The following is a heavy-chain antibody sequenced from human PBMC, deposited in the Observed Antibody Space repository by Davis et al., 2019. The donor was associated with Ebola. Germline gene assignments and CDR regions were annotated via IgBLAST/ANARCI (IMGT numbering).Heavy chain of an antibody. Sequence: SETLSLTCTVSGGSISSSSYYWGWIRQPPGKGLEWIGSIYYSGSTYYNPSLKSRVTISVDTSKNQFSLKLSSVTAADTAVYYCARGPVAGTVLNDAFDIWGQGTMVTVSS. J-gene: IGHJ3*02. CDR1: GGSISSSSYY. V-gene: IGHV4-39*07. CDR2: IYYSGST. D-gene: IGHD6-19*01. CDR3: ARGPVAGTVLNDAFDI.